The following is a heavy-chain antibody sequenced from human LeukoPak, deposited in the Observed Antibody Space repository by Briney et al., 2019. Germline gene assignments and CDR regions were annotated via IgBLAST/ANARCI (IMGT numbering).Heavy chain of an antibody. J-gene: IGHJ6*03. CDR2: IIPIFGTA. CDR1: GGTFSSYA. CDR3: SGAGLAAALYYYYHHYIRV. Sequence: GSSVKVSCKASGGTFSSYAISWVRQAPGQGLEWMGGIIPIFGTANYAQKFQGRVTITADKSTSTAYMELSSLRSEATAVDYCSGAGLAAALYYYYHHYIRVWRKGTTVSVSS. D-gene: IGHD6-13*01. V-gene: IGHV1-69*06.